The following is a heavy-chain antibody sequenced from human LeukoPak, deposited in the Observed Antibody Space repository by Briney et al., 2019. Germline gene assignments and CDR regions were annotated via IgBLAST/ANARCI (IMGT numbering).Heavy chain of an antibody. J-gene: IGHJ4*02. D-gene: IGHD3-22*01. CDR2: IYSGGST. CDR1: GFTVSSNY. Sequence: GGSLRLSCAASGFTVSSNYMSWVRQAPGKGLEWVSVIYSGGSTYYADSVKGRFTISRDTSKNTLYLQMDSLRAEDTAVYYCAKGGTYYFDTSGYFFDYWGQGTLVTVSS. CDR3: AKGGTYYFDTSGYFFDY. V-gene: IGHV3-53*01.